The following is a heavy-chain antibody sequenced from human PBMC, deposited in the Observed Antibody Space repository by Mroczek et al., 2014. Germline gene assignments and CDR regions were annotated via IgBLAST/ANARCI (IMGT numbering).Heavy chain of an antibody. Sequence: VQLVQSGGGLVQPGRSLRLSCTASGFTFGDYAMSWFRQAPGKGLEWVGFIRSKAYGGTTEYAASVKGRFTISRDDSKSTAYLQMNSLKTEDTAVYYCTRRIVVVPAAIRHGAQIKNAFDIWGQGTMVTVSS. J-gene: IGHJ3*02. V-gene: IGHV3-49*03. CDR3: TRRIVVVPAAIRHGAQIKNAFDI. D-gene: IGHD2-2*02. CDR1: GFTFGDYA. CDR2: IRSKAYGGTT.